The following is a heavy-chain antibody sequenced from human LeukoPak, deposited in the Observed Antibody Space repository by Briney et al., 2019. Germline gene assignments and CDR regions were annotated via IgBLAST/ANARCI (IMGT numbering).Heavy chain of an antibody. D-gene: IGHD6-13*01. CDR1: GGSISSYY. CDR2: IYTSGST. J-gene: IGHJ4*02. Sequence: SETLSLTCTVSGGSISSYYWSWIRQPAGKGLEWIGRIYTSGSTNYNPSLKSRVTMSVDTSKNQFSLKLSSVTAADTAVYYCARVGSKTKYSSSYPFDYWGQGTLDTVSS. V-gene: IGHV4-4*07. CDR3: ARVGSKTKYSSSYPFDY.